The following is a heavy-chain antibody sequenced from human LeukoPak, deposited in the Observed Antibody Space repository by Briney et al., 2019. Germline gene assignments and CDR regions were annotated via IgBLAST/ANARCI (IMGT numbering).Heavy chain of an antibody. D-gene: IGHD6-19*01. J-gene: IGHJ6*03. CDR1: GFTVSSNY. Sequence: AGGSLRLSCAASGFTVSSNYMSWVRQAPGKGLEWVSVIYSGGSTYYADSAKGRFTISRDNSKNTLYLQMNSLRAEDTAVYYCARDGLAVAGKHYYYMDVWGKGTTVTVSS. V-gene: IGHV3-66*02. CDR2: IYSGGST. CDR3: ARDGLAVAGKHYYYMDV.